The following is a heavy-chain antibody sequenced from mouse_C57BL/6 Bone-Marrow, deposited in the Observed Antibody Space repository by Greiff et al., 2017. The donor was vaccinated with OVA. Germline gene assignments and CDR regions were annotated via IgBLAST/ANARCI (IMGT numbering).Heavy chain of an antibody. D-gene: IGHD2-4*01. V-gene: IGHV5-9*01. CDR1: GFTFSSYT. CDR3: AGLDYDLLLAY. J-gene: IGHJ3*01. CDR2: ISGGGGNT. Sequence: EVQRVESGGGLVKPGGSLKLSCAASGFTFSSYTMSWVRQTPEKRLEWVATISGGGGNTYYPDSVKGRFTISRDNAKNTLYLQMSSLRSEDTALYYCAGLDYDLLLAYWGQGTLVTVSA.